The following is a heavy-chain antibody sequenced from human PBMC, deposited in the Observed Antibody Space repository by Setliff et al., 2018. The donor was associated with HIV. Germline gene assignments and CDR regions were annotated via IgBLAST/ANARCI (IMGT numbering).Heavy chain of an antibody. CDR1: GYTFISFG. V-gene: IGHV1-18*01. Sequence: ASVKVSCKTSGYTFISFGISWVRQAPGQGLEWMGWIAGHNGDTKYDQMLQGRVTVAADISTSTVYMELRSLRSDDTAVYYCARDHCSSSGCYEYSYYGMDVWGQGTTVTVS. CDR2: IAGHNGDT. CDR3: ARDHCSSSGCYEYSYYGMDV. J-gene: IGHJ6*02. D-gene: IGHD2-2*01.